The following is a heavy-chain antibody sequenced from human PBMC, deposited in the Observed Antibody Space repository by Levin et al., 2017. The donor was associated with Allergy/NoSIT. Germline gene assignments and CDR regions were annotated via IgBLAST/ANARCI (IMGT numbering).Heavy chain of an antibody. CDR2: ISYTGST. V-gene: IGHV4-61*01. Sequence: PSETLSLTCTVSGDSVRSGSYYWSWIRQPPGKGLEWIGYISYTGSTTYNPSLKSRVTISLDRSKNQFSLQLTSLTAADTAVYYCARQIFDSSGYYFSTRPLYYYYYAMDVWGQGTTVTVSS. CDR3: ARQIFDSSGYYFSTRPLYYYYYAMDV. CDR1: GDSVRSGSYY. D-gene: IGHD3-22*01. J-gene: IGHJ6*02.